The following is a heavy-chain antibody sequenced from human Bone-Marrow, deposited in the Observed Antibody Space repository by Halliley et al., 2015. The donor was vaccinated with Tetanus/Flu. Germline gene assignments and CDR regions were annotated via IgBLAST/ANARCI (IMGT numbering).Heavy chain of an antibody. CDR3: ARGLYYFRSGSYFDF. CDR1: GASISSGGYY. J-gene: IGHJ4*02. CDR2: IYYSGTT. V-gene: IGHV4-31*03. D-gene: IGHD3-10*01. Sequence: TLSLTCTVSGASISSGGYYWNWVRQHPGKGLEWIGHIYYSGTTYHNPSLKSRFSISVDTSKNQFSLKLSSVTAADTAVYYCARGLYYFRSGSYFDFWGPGTLVPVSS.